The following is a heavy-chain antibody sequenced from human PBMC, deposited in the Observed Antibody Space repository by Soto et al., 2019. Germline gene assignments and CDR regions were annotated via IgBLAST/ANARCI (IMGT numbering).Heavy chain of an antibody. CDR3: ATPFTVTDFDY. D-gene: IGHD4-17*01. CDR1: GFTFSSYA. Sequence: GGSLRLSCAASGFTFSSYAMSWVRQAPGKGLEWVSAISGSGGSTYYADSVKGRFTISRDNSKNTLYLQINSLKAEDTAVYSCATPFTVTDFDYWGQGTLVTVSS. V-gene: IGHV3-23*01. J-gene: IGHJ4*02. CDR2: ISGSGGST.